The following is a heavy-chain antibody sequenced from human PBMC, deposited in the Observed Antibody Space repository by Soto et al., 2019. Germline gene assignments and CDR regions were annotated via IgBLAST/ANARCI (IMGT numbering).Heavy chain of an antibody. D-gene: IGHD1-26*01. Sequence: NPSETLSLTCTVSGDSISNYYWTWIRQSAGKGLEWIGRMSATGGAAYNPSLKSRLTLSRDTSKNELSLSLKFVTAADTAVYFCTRDQSGTPDIWGQGTMVTVS. CDR1: GDSISNYY. CDR2: MSATGGA. J-gene: IGHJ3*02. CDR3: TRDQSGTPDI. V-gene: IGHV4-4*07.